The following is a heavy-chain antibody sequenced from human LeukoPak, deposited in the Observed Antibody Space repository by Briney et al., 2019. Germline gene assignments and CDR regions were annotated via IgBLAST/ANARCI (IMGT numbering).Heavy chain of an antibody. D-gene: IGHD2-21*02. Sequence: SGTLSLTCTVSGGSISSYYWSWIRQPPGKGLEWIGYIYYSGSTNYNPSLKSRVTISVDTSKNQFSLKLSSVTAADTAVYYCARVPLSCGGDCYSEAFYFDYWGQGTLVTVSS. CDR1: GGSISSYY. CDR3: ARVPLSCGGDCYSEAFYFDY. J-gene: IGHJ4*02. V-gene: IGHV4-59*01. CDR2: IYYSGST.